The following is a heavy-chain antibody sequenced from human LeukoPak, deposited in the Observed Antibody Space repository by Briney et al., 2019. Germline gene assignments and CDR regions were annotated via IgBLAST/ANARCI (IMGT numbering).Heavy chain of an antibody. V-gene: IGHV3-74*01. CDR2: INNDGSGT. Sequence: GGSLRLSCAASGFTLSGYWMHWVRQAPGKGLVWVSYINNDGSGTAYADSVKGRFTISRDNAKNTVDLQMNSLRAEDTAVYYCARGGWGTAIDYLGQGTLVTVSS. CDR3: ARGGWGTAIDY. CDR1: GFTLSGYW. J-gene: IGHJ4*02. D-gene: IGHD1-7*01.